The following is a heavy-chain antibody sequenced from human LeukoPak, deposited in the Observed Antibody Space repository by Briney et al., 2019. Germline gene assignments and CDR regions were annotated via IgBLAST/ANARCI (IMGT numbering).Heavy chain of an antibody. V-gene: IGHV5-51*01. CDR3: ARATGDDGYFDF. Sequence: GESLKISCKGSGYSFSDYWIGWVRQMPGKGLELMGIIYPDDSDIGYSPSFQGQVTIAADKSISTASLQWSSLKASDTGIYYCARATGDDGYFDFWGQGTLVTVSS. J-gene: IGHJ4*02. CDR2: IYPDDSDI. CDR1: GYSFSDYW.